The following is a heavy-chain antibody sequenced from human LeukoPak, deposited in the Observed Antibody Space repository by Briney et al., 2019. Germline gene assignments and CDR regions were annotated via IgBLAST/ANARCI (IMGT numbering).Heavy chain of an antibody. CDR1: GGSFSGYY. J-gene: IGHJ5*02. CDR3: ARGLHMTTVRSPNWFDP. V-gene: IGHV4-34*01. CDR2: INHSGST. D-gene: IGHD4-11*01. Sequence: PSETLSLTCAVYGGSFSGYYWSWIRQTPGKGLEWIGEINHSGSTNYNPSLKSRVTISVDTSKNQFSLKLSSVTAADTAVYYCARGLHMTTVRSPNWFDPWGQGTLVTVSS.